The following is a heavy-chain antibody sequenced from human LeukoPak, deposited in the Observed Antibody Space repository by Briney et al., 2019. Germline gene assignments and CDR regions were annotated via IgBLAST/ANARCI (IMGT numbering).Heavy chain of an antibody. Sequence: ASVKVSCKASGYTFTSYYMHWVRQAPGQGLEWMGTINPSGGSTSYAQKLQGRVTMTTDTSTSTACMELRSLRSDDTAVYSCARDSPSYQLLVSPIDYWGQGTLVTVSS. CDR1: GYTFTSYY. CDR2: INPSGGST. V-gene: IGHV1-46*01. J-gene: IGHJ4*02. D-gene: IGHD2-2*01. CDR3: ARDSPSYQLLVSPIDY.